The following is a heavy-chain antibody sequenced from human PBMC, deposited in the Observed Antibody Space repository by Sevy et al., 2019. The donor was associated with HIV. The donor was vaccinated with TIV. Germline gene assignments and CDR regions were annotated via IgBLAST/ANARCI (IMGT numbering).Heavy chain of an antibody. CDR1: GFSFSSYT. D-gene: IGHD3-10*01. Sequence: GGSLRLSCAASGFSFSSYTMNWVRQAPGQGLEWVSSISGSSNYIYYADSLKGRFTISRDNAKNSLYLQMHSLRADDTAVYFCARPYGSGSWKAFDVWGQGTVVTVSS. CDR3: ARPYGSGSWKAFDV. V-gene: IGHV3-21*01. CDR2: ISGSSNYI. J-gene: IGHJ3*01.